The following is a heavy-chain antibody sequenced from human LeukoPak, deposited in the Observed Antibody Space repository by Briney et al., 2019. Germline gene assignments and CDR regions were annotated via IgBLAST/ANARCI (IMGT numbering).Heavy chain of an antibody. CDR3: ARGPPGYGSGKYYYYMDV. CDR2: INAGNGNT. D-gene: IGHD3-10*01. CDR1: GYTFTSYA. Sequence: ASVKVSCKASGYTFTSYAMHWVRQAPGQRLEWMGWINAGNGNTKYSQEFQGRVTITRDTSASTAYMELSSLRSGDMAVYYCARGPPGYGSGKYYYYMDVWGKGTTVTVSS. V-gene: IGHV1-3*03. J-gene: IGHJ6*03.